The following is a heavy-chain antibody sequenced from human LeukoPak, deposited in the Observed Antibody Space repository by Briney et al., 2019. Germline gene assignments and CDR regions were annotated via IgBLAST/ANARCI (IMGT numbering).Heavy chain of an antibody. CDR2: IYSGGST. D-gene: IGHD2-21*02. CDR1: GFTVSSNY. J-gene: IGHJ4*02. V-gene: IGHV3-53*05. CDR3: AKVLVTLYYFDY. Sequence: GGSLRLSCAASGFTVSSNYMSWVRQAPGKGLEWVSVIYSGGSTYYADSVKGRFTISRDNSKNTLYLQMNSLRAEDTAVYYCAKVLVTLYYFDYWGQGTLVTVSS.